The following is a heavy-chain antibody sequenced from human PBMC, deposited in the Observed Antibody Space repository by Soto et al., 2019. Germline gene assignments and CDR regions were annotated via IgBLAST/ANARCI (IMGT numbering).Heavy chain of an antibody. CDR1: GCSISSGDYY. CDR2: IYYSGST. V-gene: IGHV4-30-4*01. CDR3: ARVPFGVVKGPRNWFDP. J-gene: IGHJ5*02. Sequence: PSETLSLTCTVSGCSISSGDYYWSWIRQPPGKGLEWIGYIYYSGSTYYNPSLKSRVTISVDTSKNQFSLKLSSVTAADTAVYYCARVPFGVVKGPRNWFDPWGQGTLVTVSS. D-gene: IGHD3-3*01.